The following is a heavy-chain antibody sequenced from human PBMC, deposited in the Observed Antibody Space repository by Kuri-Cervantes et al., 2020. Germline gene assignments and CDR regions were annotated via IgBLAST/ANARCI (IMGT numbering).Heavy chain of an antibody. CDR3: ARVGILGYAR. Sequence: SETLSLTCTVSGGSISSSNWWSWVRQPPGKGLEWIGEIYHSGSTNYNPSLKSRVTISVDTSKNQFSLKLSSVTAADTAVYYCARVGILGYARWGQGTLVTVSS. J-gene: IGHJ4*02. CDR2: IYHSGST. D-gene: IGHD3-16*01. CDR1: GGSISSSNW. V-gene: IGHV4-4*02.